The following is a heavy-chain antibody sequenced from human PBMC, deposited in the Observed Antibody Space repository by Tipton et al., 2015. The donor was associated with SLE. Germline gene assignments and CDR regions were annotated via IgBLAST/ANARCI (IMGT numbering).Heavy chain of an antibody. CDR3: ATILGSGDFGIDP. V-gene: IGHV4-39*01. CDR2: ISYSGTT. CDR1: GDSITSSGFY. D-gene: IGHD7-27*01. Sequence: LRLSCTVSGDSITSSGFYWGWFRQPPGKGLEWIGIISYSGTTYYNPSLKSRLTTSADTSKNQFSLRLSSVTATDTAVYYCATILGSGDFGIDPWGQGTLVTVSS. J-gene: IGHJ5*02.